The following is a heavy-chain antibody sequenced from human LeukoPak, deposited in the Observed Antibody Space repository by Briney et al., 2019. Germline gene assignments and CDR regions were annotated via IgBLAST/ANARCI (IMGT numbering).Heavy chain of an antibody. CDR2: ISGSGGST. J-gene: IGHJ4*02. D-gene: IGHD3-3*01. V-gene: IGHV3-23*01. CDR3: AKGYDFWSGYVPY. Sequence: GGSLRLSCAASGFTVSSNYMSWVRQAPGKGLEWVSAISGSGGSTYYADSVKGRFTISRDNSKNTLYLQMNSLRAEDTAVYYCAKGYDFWSGYVPYWGQGTLVTVSS. CDR1: GFTVSSNY.